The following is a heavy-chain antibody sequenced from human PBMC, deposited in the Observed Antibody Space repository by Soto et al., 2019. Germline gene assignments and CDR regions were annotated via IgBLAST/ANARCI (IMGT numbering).Heavy chain of an antibody. CDR3: ARVAYDIVIGTDPNWFDP. V-gene: IGHV1-8*01. J-gene: IGHJ5*02. CDR1: GYTFTSHD. Sequence: QVQLVQSGAEVKKSGASVKVSCKASGYTFTSHDINWVRQATGQGLEWMGWMNPNSGYTGYAQKFQGRVTMTRNTSISTAYMELSSLTSEDTAVYYCARVAYDIVIGTDPNWFDPWGQGTLVTV. D-gene: IGHD3-9*01. CDR2: MNPNSGYT.